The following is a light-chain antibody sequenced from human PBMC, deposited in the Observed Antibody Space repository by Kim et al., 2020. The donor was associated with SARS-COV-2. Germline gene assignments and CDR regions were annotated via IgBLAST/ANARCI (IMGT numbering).Light chain of an antibody. CDR3: QHYANLPVT. J-gene: IGKJ4*01. CDR1: QDISKN. CDR2: DAS. V-gene: IGKV1-33*01. Sequence: IQVTQSPSSLSASVGDRVTITCQASQDISKNLNWYQQKPGKAPRVLIYDASNLETGLPSDFSGSGSATLFTFTIGRLQPDLIGTYYCQHYANLPVTFGGGTKVDIK.